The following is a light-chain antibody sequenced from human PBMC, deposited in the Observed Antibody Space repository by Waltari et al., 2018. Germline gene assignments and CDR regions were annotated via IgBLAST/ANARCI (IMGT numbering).Light chain of an antibody. CDR2: ATS. J-gene: IGKJ1*01. V-gene: IGKV3-20*01. Sequence: ELVLTQPPGPLSLSPGERAPLSCRASQSVSSRFFAWYQQKPAQAPRLLIYATSIRATGISDRFSGSGSGKELNLTIRRLEEEDGEGEEGKKEEGEHRTFGQGTRGE. CDR1: QSVSSRF. CDR3: KKEEGEHRT.